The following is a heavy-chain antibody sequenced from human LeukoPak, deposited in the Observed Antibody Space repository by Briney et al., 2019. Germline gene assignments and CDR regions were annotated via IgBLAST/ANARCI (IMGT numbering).Heavy chain of an antibody. CDR3: ARLCCSSTSCYQP. CDR2: ISSSGSSI. V-gene: IGHV3-11*01. Sequence: PGGSLRLSCAAAGFTFSDYYMSWVRQAPGRGREWVSYISSSGSSIYYADSVKGRFTISRDNTKNSLYLQMNSLRAEDTAVYYCARLCCSSTSCYQPWGQGTLVTVSS. D-gene: IGHD2-2*01. J-gene: IGHJ5*02. CDR1: GFTFSDYY.